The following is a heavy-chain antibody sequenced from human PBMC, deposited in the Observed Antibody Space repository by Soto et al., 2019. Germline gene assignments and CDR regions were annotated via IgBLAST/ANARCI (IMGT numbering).Heavy chain of an antibody. D-gene: IGHD6-13*01. CDR3: ARIRAAADAFDI. CDR2: ISGYNGNT. CDR1: GYTFTSYG. V-gene: IGHV1-18*01. J-gene: IGHJ3*02. Sequence: QVQLVQSGAEVKKPGASVKVSCKASGYTFTSYGISWVRQAPGQGLEWMGWISGYNGNTNYAQKLQGRVTMTTETSTSTVYMELRSLRSDDTAVYYCARIRAAADAFDIWGQGTMVTVSS.